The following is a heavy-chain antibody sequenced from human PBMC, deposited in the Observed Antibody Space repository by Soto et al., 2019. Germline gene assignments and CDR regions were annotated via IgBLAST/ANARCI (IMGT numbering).Heavy chain of an antibody. Sequence: PSETLSLTCTVSGGSISSRGYYWGWIRQPPGKGLEWIGEIYHSGSTNYNPSLKSRVTISVDKSKNQFSLKLSSVTAADTAVYYCARGWIQLSYGVNKARGPFDYWGQGTLVTVSS. CDR2: IYHSGST. D-gene: IGHD5-18*01. CDR1: GGSISSRGYY. J-gene: IGHJ4*02. CDR3: ARGWIQLSYGVNKARGPFDY. V-gene: IGHV4-39*07.